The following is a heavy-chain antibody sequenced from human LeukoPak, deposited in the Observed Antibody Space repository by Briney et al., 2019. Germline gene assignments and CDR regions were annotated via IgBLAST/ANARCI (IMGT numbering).Heavy chain of an antibody. CDR1: GSSVTTGEGG. D-gene: IGHD3-10*01. V-gene: IGHV2-5*02. CDR3: AHSTYYSASGAVSYFDY. J-gene: IGHJ4*02. CDR2: IFWDDDK. Sequence: SGPTLVKLPQTLTLTCTLSGSSVTTGEGGGGWIRQPPGMALEPLATIFWDDDKRYSPPLKSTLPITKDTSKNQVVLTLTNMDPVDTATYFCAHSTYYSASGAVSYFDYWGQRTRVTVSS.